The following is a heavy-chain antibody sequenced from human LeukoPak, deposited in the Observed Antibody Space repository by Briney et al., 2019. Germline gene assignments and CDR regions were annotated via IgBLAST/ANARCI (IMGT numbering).Heavy chain of an antibody. V-gene: IGHV4-4*07. CDR1: GGSIRNYF. D-gene: IGHD3-10*01. Sequence: PSETLSLTCSVSGGSIRNYFWSWIRQPAGKGLEWIGRIYTSGSIDYKPSLRSRVTMSVDTSRNQFSLKLTSVTAADTAVYYCARHRASDKSFYRAFDYWGQGSLVTVSS. J-gene: IGHJ4*02. CDR2: IYTSGSI. CDR3: ARHRASDKSFYRAFDY.